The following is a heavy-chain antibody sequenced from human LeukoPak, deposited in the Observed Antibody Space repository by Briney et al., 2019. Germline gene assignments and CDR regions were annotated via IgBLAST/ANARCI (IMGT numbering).Heavy chain of an antibody. V-gene: IGHV3-49*04. CDR3: SREWGNGNDLRPDS. Sequence: PGGSLRLSCAASGFTFSNYAMSWVRQAPGKGLEWIGFIRSSIYGGTPKAAASVKGRFIFSRDDSKGVAYLRMNSLKTDDTAVYYCSREWGNGNDLRPDSWGQGTLVTVSS. J-gene: IGHJ4*02. D-gene: IGHD1-1*01. CDR1: GFTFSNYA. CDR2: IRSSIYGGTP.